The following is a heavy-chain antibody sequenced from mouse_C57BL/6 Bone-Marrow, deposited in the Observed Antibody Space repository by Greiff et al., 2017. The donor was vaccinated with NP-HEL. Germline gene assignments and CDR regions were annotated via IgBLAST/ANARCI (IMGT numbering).Heavy chain of an antibody. CDR1: GYTFTDHT. V-gene: IGHV1-78*01. J-gene: IGHJ4*01. CDR2: IYPRDGST. Sequence: VQLKESDAELVKPGASVKISCKVSGYTFTDHTIHWMKQRPEQGLEWIGYIYPRDGSTKYNEKFKGKATLTADKSSSTAYMQLNSLTSEDSAVYFCAREDYYGSSYDAMDYWGQGTSVTVSS. D-gene: IGHD1-1*01. CDR3: AREDYYGSSYDAMDY.